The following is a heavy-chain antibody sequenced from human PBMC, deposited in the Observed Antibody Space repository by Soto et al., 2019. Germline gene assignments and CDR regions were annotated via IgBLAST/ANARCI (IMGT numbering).Heavy chain of an antibody. CDR3: ARDRDSSGYLLYYYYGMDV. J-gene: IGHJ6*02. CDR2: IWYDGSNK. CDR1: GFTFSSYG. D-gene: IGHD3-22*01. Sequence: GGSLRLSCAASGFTFSSYGMHWVRQAPGKGLEWVAVIWYDGSNKYYADSVKGRFTISRDNSKNTLYLQMNSLRAEDTAVYYCARDRDSSGYLLYYYYGMDVWGQGTTVTVSS. V-gene: IGHV3-33*01.